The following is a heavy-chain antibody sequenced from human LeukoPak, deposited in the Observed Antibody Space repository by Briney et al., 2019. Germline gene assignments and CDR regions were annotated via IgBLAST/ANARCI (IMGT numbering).Heavy chain of an antibody. V-gene: IGHV5-51*01. CDR3: ARRYDNRDYWVY. Sequence: GESLKISCKGSGYSFTSYWIGWVRQMPGKGLEWMGVIYPGDSDTRYSPSFQGQVTISADKSISTAYPQWSSLKASDTGIYYCARRYDNRDYWVYWGQGTLVTVSS. CDR2: IYPGDSDT. J-gene: IGHJ4*02. D-gene: IGHD3-22*01. CDR1: GYSFTSYW.